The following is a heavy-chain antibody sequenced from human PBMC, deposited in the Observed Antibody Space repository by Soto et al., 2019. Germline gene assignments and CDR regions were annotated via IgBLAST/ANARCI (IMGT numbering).Heavy chain of an antibody. CDR3: ARTGTTPFDY. D-gene: IGHD1-1*01. V-gene: IGHV1-46*01. CDR1: GYTFTSYL. J-gene: IGHJ4*02. CDR2: IDPSGGST. Sequence: ASVKVSCKASGYTFTSYLMHWVRQAPGQGLEWMGIIDPSGGSTSYAQKFQGRVTMTRDTSTSTVYMELSSLRSEDTAVYYCARTGTTPFDYWGQGTLVTVSS.